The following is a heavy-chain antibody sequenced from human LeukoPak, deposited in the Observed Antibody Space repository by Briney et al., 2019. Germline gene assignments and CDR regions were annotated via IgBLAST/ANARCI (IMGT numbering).Heavy chain of an antibody. J-gene: IGHJ4*02. V-gene: IGHV3-30*17. CDR1: GFTFSSYA. Sequence: PGGSLRLSCAASGFTFSSYAMHWARQAPGRGLGGGAFISYDGSNKYYADSVKGRFTISRDNSKNTLYLQMNSLRAEDTAVYYCARAVAMVRGVMDYWGQGTLVTVSS. CDR3: ARAVAMVRGVMDY. D-gene: IGHD3-10*01. CDR2: ISYDGSNK.